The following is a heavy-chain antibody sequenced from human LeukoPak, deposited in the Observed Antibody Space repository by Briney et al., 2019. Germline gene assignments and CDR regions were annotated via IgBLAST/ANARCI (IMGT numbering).Heavy chain of an antibody. Sequence: ESGPTLVKPTQTLTLTCTFSGFSLNTSGVGVGWICQPPGKALEWLALIYGNNDKRYSPSLKSRLTITKDTSKNQVVLTMTNMDPVDTATYFCAHRRRTGLENWFDPWGQGTLVTVSS. CDR3: AHRRRTGLENWFDP. CDR2: IYGNNDK. V-gene: IGHV2-5*01. J-gene: IGHJ5*02. CDR1: GFSLNTSGVG. D-gene: IGHD1-1*01.